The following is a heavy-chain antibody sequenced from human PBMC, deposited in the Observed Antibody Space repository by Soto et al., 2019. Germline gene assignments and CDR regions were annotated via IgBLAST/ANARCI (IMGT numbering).Heavy chain of an antibody. J-gene: IGHJ4*02. Sequence: PGGSLRLSCRDSGFTFSGDWMHWVRQAPGKGLDWVLSLDPYDTGINYADSGKGRSTIARDNAKSTLYLQMNSLSPEDTAVYYCTRESLGARDYWGQGTLVTVSS. D-gene: IGHD4-17*01. CDR1: GFTFSGDW. CDR3: TRESLGARDY. CDR2: LDPYDTGI. V-gene: IGHV3-74*01.